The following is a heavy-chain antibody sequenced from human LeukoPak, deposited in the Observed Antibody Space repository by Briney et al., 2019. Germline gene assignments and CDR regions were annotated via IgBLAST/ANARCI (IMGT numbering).Heavy chain of an antibody. CDR1: GGSISSYY. CDR3: ARSDTYYYGSGSYTLDY. V-gene: IGHV4-59*08. J-gene: IGHJ4*02. D-gene: IGHD3-10*01. CDR2: IYYSGST. Sequence: SETLSLTCTVSGGSISSYYWSWIRQPPGKGLEWIGHIYYSGSTNYNPSLKSRVTISVDTSKNQFSLKLSSVTAAGTAVYYCARSDTYYYGSGSYTLDYWGQGTLVTVSS.